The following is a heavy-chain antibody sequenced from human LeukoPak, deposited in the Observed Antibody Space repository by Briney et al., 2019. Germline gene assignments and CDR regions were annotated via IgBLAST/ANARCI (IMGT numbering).Heavy chain of an antibody. CDR2: ISGSGGST. D-gene: IGHD6-19*01. J-gene: IGHJ5*02. V-gene: IGHV3-23*01. Sequence: GGSLRLSCAASGFTFSSYAMSWVRQATGKRLEWVSAISGSGGSTYYADSVKGRFTISRDNSKNTLYLQMNSLRAEDTAVYYCALGAVADLFDPWGQGTLVTVSS. CDR3: ALGAVADLFDP. CDR1: GFTFSSYA.